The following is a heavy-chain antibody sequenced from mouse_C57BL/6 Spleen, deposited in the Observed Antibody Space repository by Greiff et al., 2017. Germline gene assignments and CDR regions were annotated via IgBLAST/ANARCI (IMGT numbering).Heavy chain of an antibody. J-gene: IGHJ4*01. CDR2: ISNGGGST. CDR3: ARTPHYYGSSYVYYAMDD. CDR1: GFTFSDYY. D-gene: IGHD1-1*01. V-gene: IGHV5-12*01. Sequence: EVQRVESGGGLVQPGGSLKLSCAASGFTFSDYYMYWVRQTPEKRLEWVAYISNGGGSTYYPDTVKGRFTISRDNAKNTLYLQMSRLKSDDTAMYYCARTPHYYGSSYVYYAMDDWGQGTSVTVSS.